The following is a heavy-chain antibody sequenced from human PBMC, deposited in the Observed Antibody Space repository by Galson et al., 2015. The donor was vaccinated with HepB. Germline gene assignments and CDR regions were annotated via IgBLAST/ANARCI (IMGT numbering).Heavy chain of an antibody. D-gene: IGHD3-16*02. Sequence: SLRLSCAASGFTFSSYWMHWVRQVPGKGLVWVSRIKSDGSTTSYADSVKGRFTISRDNAKNTLYLQMNSLRVEDTAVYYCARGLITFGGVIVLHASDIWGQGTMVTVSS. V-gene: IGHV3-74*01. CDR2: IKSDGSTT. CDR3: ARGLITFGGVIVLHASDI. CDR1: GFTFSSYW. J-gene: IGHJ3*02.